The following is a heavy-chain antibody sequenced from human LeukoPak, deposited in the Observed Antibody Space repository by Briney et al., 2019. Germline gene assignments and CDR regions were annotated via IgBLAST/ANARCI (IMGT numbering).Heavy chain of an antibody. CDR1: GFTFSDYY. J-gene: IGHJ4*02. CDR2: IRSKAYGGTT. CDR3: TRDDDSSGY. D-gene: IGHD6-25*01. V-gene: IGHV3-49*03. Sequence: PGGSLRLSCAASGFTFSDYYMTWIRRAPGKGLEWVGFIRSKAYGGTTEYAASVKGRFTIARDDSKSIAYLQMNSLKTEDTAVYYCTRDDDSSGYWGQGTLVTVSS.